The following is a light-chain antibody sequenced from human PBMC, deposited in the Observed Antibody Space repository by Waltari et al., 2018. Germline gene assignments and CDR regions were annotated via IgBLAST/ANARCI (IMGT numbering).Light chain of an antibody. J-gene: IGKJ2*02. V-gene: IGKV4-1*01. CDR3: QQYYTTPCT. Sequence: DIVLTQSPDSLALSLGERATISCRSSQSVVSSTNSNNYLAWYQQRPGQPPKLLFYWASTRVSGVPDRFDGSGSGTDFTLTISSLQAEDLAVYYCQQYYTTPCTFGQGTRLEIK. CDR1: QSVVSSTNSNNY. CDR2: WAS.